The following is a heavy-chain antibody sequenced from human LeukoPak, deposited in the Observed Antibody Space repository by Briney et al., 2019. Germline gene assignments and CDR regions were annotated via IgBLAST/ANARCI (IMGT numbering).Heavy chain of an antibody. CDR1: GFTFSSYG. V-gene: IGHV3-30*18. Sequence: SGGSLRLSCAASGFTFSSYGMHWVRQAPGKGLEWVAVISYDGSNKYYADSVKGRFTIPRDNSKNTLYLQMNSLRAEDTAVYYCAKDHLYYDSSGYPYWGQGTLVTVSS. CDR2: ISYDGSNK. D-gene: IGHD3-22*01. CDR3: AKDHLYYDSSGYPY. J-gene: IGHJ4*02.